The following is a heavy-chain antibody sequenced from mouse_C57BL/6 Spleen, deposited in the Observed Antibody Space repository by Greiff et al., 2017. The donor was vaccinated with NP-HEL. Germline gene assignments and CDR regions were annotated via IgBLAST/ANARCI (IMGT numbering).Heavy chain of an antibody. Sequence: EVKLEESGPELVKPGASVKIPCKASGYTFTDYNMDWVKQSHGKSLEWIGDINPNNGGTIYNQKFKGKATLTVDKSSSTAYMELRSLTSEDTAVYYCAAYDGYYVRFAYWGQGTLVTVSA. V-gene: IGHV1-18*01. D-gene: IGHD2-3*01. CDR3: AAYDGYYVRFAY. CDR1: GYTFTDYN. CDR2: INPNNGGT. J-gene: IGHJ3*01.